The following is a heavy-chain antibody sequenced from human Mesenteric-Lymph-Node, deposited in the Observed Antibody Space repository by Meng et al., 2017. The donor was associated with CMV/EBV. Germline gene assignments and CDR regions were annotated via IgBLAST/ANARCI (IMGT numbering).Heavy chain of an antibody. CDR2: ISSSSSYI. V-gene: IGHV3-21*04. CDR3: ARGGNYYDYYGMDV. Sequence: GESLKISCAASGFTFSSYSMNWVRQAPGKGLEWVSSISSSSSYIYYADSAKGRFTISRDNAKNSLYLQMNSLRAEDTAVYYCARGGNYYDYYGMDVWGQGTTVTVSS. D-gene: IGHD4-23*01. CDR1: GFTFSSYS. J-gene: IGHJ6*02.